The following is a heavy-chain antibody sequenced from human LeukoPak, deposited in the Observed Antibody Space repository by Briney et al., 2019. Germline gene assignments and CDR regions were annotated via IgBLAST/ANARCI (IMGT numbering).Heavy chain of an antibody. V-gene: IGHV4-59*08. CDR1: GASISSYY. J-gene: IGHJ3*02. CDR3: ARSDYGDNVAFDI. D-gene: IGHD4-17*01. CDR2: IDYSGST. Sequence: SETLSFTCTVSGASISSYYWSWIRQPPGKGLEWIGYIDYSGSTNYNPSLKSRVTISVDTSKNQFSLKLSSVTAADTAVYYCARSDYGDNVAFDIWGQGTMVTVSS.